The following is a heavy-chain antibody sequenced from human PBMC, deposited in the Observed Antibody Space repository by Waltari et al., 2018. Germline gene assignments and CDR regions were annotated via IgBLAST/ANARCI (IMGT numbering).Heavy chain of an antibody. V-gene: IGHV4-39*01. CDR3: ARHQDWVEVSATWFDP. Sequence: QLRLQESGPGLVKPSDTLSLTCTVSGGSISSTNYYWGWIRQPPGKGLGWIGSIYYSGTTYYNPSLKSRVTMAAETSKNQFSLKLSSVTAADTAVYYCARHQDWVEVSATWFDPWGQGTLVTVSS. CDR2: IYYSGTT. D-gene: IGHD2-8*02. CDR1: GGSISSTNYY. J-gene: IGHJ5*02.